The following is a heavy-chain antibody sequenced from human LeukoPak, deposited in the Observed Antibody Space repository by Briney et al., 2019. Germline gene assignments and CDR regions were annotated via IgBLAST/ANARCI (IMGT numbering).Heavy chain of an antibody. V-gene: IGHV3-23*01. Sequence: GGSLRLSCAASGFTFSSYAMSWVRQAPGKGLEWVSAISGSGGSTYYADSMKGRFTISRDNSKNTLYLQMNSLRAEDTAVYYCAKDRTSGSYFSGPWFDPWGQGTLVTVSS. J-gene: IGHJ5*02. D-gene: IGHD1-26*01. CDR2: ISGSGGST. CDR1: GFTFSSYA. CDR3: AKDRTSGSYFSGPWFDP.